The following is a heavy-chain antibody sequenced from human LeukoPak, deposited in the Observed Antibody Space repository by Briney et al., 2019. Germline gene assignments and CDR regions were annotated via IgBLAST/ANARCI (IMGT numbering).Heavy chain of an antibody. D-gene: IGHD3-22*01. CDR1: GGSISSYY. Sequence: SETLSLTCTVSGGSISSYYWSWIRQPPGKGLEWIGYIYYSGSTNYNPSLKSRVTISVDTSKNQFSLKLSSVTAADTAVYYCARREPTYYYDSSGYYYRSSAFDIWGQGTMVTVSS. CDR3: ARREPTYYYDSSGYYYRSSAFDI. CDR2: IYYSGST. V-gene: IGHV4-59*08. J-gene: IGHJ3*02.